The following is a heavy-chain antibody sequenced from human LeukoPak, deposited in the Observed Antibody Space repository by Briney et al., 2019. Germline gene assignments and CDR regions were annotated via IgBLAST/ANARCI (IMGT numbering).Heavy chain of an antibody. J-gene: IGHJ4*02. D-gene: IGHD3-10*01. CDR1: GGSISNGGYS. V-gene: IGHV4-30-2*01. CDR3: ARNYYGSGSFYVHN. CDR2: IYHSGTT. Sequence: SQTLSLTCAVSGGSISNGGYSWSWIRQPPGKGLEWIGLIYHSGTTHYNPSLKSRLTFSLDKSKNQFSLKLTSVTAADTALYYCARNYYGSGSFYVHNWGQGTLVTVSS.